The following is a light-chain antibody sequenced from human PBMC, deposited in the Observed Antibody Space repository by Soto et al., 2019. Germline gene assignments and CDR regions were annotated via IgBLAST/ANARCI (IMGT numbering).Light chain of an antibody. CDR1: QSLAYIDGNTY. Sequence: DVVMTQSPLSLPVTLGQPASISCRSSQSLAYIDGNTYLNWFHQRPGQSPRRLIYQVSNRDSGVTERLSGSGSGTDFTLKISRVEADDVGVYYCMQGTHWPPYTFGQGTKLEIK. CDR3: MQGTHWPPYT. J-gene: IGKJ2*01. CDR2: QVS. V-gene: IGKV2-30*01.